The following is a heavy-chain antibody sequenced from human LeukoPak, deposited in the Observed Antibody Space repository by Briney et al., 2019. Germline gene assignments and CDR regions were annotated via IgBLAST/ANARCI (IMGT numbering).Heavy chain of an antibody. CDR1: GFTFSSYA. CDR3: AKDLAGVTVTTSNYYGMDV. Sequence: GGSLRLSCAASGFTFSSYAMSWVRQAPGKGLEWVSAISGSGGSTYYADSVKGRFTIPRDNSKNTLYLQMNSLRAEDTAVYYCAKDLAGVTVTTSNYYGMDVWGQGTTVTVSS. J-gene: IGHJ6*02. D-gene: IGHD4-17*01. CDR2: ISGSGGST. V-gene: IGHV3-23*01.